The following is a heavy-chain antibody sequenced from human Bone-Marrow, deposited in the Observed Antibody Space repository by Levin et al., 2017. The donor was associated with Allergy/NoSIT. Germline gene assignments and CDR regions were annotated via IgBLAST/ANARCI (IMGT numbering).Heavy chain of an antibody. D-gene: IGHD3-16*01. CDR1: GLRFSDAW. CDR2: IKSKINGGTS. V-gene: IGHV3-15*01. J-gene: IGHJ5*02. CDR3: TKDRPLTGGGVIAL. Sequence: LSLPCAASGLRFSDAWMTWVRHAPGKGLEWVGHIKSKINGGTSDYGAPVKGRFTISRDDSKNMVYLEMNSLKIEDTAVYYCTKDRPLTGGGVIALWGQGTLVTVSS.